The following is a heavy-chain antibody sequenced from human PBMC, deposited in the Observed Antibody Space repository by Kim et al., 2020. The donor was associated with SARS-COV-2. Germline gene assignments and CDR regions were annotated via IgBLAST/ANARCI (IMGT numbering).Heavy chain of an antibody. Sequence: ADSVKGPFTSSRDNSKKTLYLQMTGRRAEDTAVYYCARGDTSGYFYPFDYWGQGTLVTVSS. J-gene: IGHJ4*02. CDR3: ARGDTSGYFYPFDY. V-gene: IGHV3-30*01. D-gene: IGHD3-22*01.